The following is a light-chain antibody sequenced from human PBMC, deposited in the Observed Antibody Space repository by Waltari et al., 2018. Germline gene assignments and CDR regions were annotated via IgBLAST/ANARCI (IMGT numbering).Light chain of an antibody. Sequence: QSVLTQPPSASGTPGQRVTISCSGGSSNIGINVVNWYQQFPGTAPRLLIYSVNQRPSGGPDRFSGSKSGTSASLAISGLQSEDEADYYCAAWDGSLKGVVFGGGTKLTVL. CDR2: SVN. CDR1: SSNIGINV. V-gene: IGLV1-44*01. CDR3: AAWDGSLKGVV. J-gene: IGLJ2*01.